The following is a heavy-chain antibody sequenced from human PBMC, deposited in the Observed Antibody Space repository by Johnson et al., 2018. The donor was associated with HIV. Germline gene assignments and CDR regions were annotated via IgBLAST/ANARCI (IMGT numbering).Heavy chain of an antibody. CDR1: GFTFSSYG. J-gene: IGHJ3*02. CDR2: IRYDGSDK. CDR3: ARVAPAHDAFDI. Sequence: VQLVESGGGVVQPGGSLRLSCAASGFTFSSYGMHWVRRTPGKGLEWVAFIRYDGSDKSYADSVKGRFTISRDNSKNTLHLQMNSLRAEDTAVYYCARVAPAHDAFDIWSQGTMVTVSS. D-gene: IGHD2-2*01. V-gene: IGHV3-30*02.